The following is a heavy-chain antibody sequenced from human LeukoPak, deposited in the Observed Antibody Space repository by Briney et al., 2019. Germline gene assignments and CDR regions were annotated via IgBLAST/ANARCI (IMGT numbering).Heavy chain of an antibody. D-gene: IGHD3-22*01. V-gene: IGHV3-15*01. CDR2: IKSKTDGGTT. J-gene: IGHJ4*02. Sequence: GGSLRLSCAASGFTFSNAWMSWVRQAPGKGLGWVGRIKSKTDGGTTDYAAPVKGRFTISRDDSKNTLYLQMNSLKTEDTAVYYCTTPYYYDSSGYYSREGYFDYWGQGTLVTVSS. CDR1: GFTFSNAW. CDR3: TTPYYYDSSGYYSREGYFDY.